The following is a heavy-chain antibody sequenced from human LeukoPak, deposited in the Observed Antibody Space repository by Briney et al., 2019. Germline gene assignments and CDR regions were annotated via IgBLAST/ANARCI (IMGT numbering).Heavy chain of an antibody. V-gene: IGHV3-30*04. CDR1: GFTFSSHA. CDR2: ISYDGSNK. J-gene: IGHJ4*02. Sequence: PGGSLRLSCAASGFTFSSHAMHWVRQAPGKGLEWVAVISYDGSNKYYADSEKGRFTISRDNSKNTLYLQMNSLRAEDTAVYYCARDASNYFDYWGQGTLVTVSS. CDR3: ARDASNYFDY.